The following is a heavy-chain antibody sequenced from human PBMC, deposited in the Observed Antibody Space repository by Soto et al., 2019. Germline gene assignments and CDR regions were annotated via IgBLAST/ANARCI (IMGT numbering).Heavy chain of an antibody. CDR1: GFTFSSYA. CDR3: AKCRFLEWLVNLDV. J-gene: IGHJ6*02. Sequence: GGSLRLSCAASGFTFSSYAMTWVRLAPGKGLEWVSGISGSGGSAYYADSVKGRFTISRENSKNTLYLQMNSLRAEDTAVYYCAKCRFLEWLVNLDVWGQGTTVTVSS. CDR2: ISGSGGSA. D-gene: IGHD3-3*01. V-gene: IGHV3-23*01.